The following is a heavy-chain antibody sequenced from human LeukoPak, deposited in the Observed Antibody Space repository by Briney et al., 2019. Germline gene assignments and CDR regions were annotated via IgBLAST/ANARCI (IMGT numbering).Heavy chain of an antibody. D-gene: IGHD6-19*01. J-gene: IGHJ3*02. Sequence: GGSLRLSCAASGFTFSSYDMHWVRQATGKGLEWVSAIGIAGDTYYPGSVKGRFTISRENAKNSLYLQMNSLRAGDTAVYYCVFLNTGWYSDGFDMWGQGTMVTVSS. CDR1: GFTFSSYD. CDR2: IGIAGDT. V-gene: IGHV3-13*01. CDR3: VFLNTGWYSDGFDM.